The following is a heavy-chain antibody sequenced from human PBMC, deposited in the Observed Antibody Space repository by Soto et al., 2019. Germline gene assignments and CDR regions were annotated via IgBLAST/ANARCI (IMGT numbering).Heavy chain of an antibody. D-gene: IGHD2-8*01. CDR1: GYTFTSYG. CDR3: ARGDCTNGVCYGRGFDP. V-gene: IGHV1-18*01. Sequence: QVQLVQSGAEVKKPGASVQVTCKASGYTFTSYGISWVRQAPGQGLEWMGWISAYNGNTNYAQKLQGRVTMTTDTSTSTAYMELRSLRSDDTAVYYCARGDCTNGVCYGRGFDPWGQGTLVTVSS. J-gene: IGHJ5*02. CDR2: ISAYNGNT.